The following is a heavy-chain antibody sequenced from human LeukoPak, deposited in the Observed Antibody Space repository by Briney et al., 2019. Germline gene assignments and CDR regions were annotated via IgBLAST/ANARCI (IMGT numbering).Heavy chain of an antibody. Sequence: GGSLRLSCAASGFSFSDYWMHWVRQAPGKGLVWVSRINSDGRSIAYADSVKSRFTISRDNAKNTLYLEMNSLTIEDTAVYYCARAISWNGAQGHMDVWGKGTTITVS. CDR3: ARAISWNGAQGHMDV. D-gene: IGHD1-1*01. J-gene: IGHJ6*03. V-gene: IGHV3-74*03. CDR1: GFSFSDYW. CDR2: INSDGRSI.